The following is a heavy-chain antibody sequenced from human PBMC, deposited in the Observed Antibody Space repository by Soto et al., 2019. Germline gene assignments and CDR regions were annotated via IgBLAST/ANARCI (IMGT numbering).Heavy chain of an antibody. D-gene: IGHD3-9*01. Sequence: EVQLVESGGGLVQPGGSLRLSCAASGFTVNSNYMSWVRQAPGKGLEWVSVIYSDGSTYYADSVKGRFIISIDNSNTTLYFQMHSLRAEDTGVYYCATLTKYDILTGCFPCWGQGTRVTVSS. J-gene: IGHJ4*02. CDR3: ATLTKYDILTGCFPC. CDR1: GFTVNSNY. V-gene: IGHV3-66*01. CDR2: IYSDGST.